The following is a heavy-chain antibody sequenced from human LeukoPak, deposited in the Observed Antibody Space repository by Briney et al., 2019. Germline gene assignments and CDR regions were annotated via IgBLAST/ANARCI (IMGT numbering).Heavy chain of an antibody. CDR2: ISGTGGRT. D-gene: IGHD6-19*01. CDR1: GFTFSSYW. V-gene: IGHV3-23*01. Sequence: GGSLRLSCAASGFTFSSYWMNWARQAPGKGLEWVSAISGTGGRTYYADSVKGRFTISRDNSKNTLYLQMNSLRAEDTAVYYCAKDPASSGWFDPWGQGTLVAVSS. CDR3: AKDPASSGWFDP. J-gene: IGHJ5*02.